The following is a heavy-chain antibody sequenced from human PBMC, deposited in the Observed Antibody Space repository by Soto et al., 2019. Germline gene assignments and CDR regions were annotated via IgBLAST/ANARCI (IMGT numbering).Heavy chain of an antibody. CDR1: GFTFSSYG. CDR2: IWYDGSNK. Sequence: GGFLRLSCAASGFTFSSYGMHWVRQAPGKGLEWVAVIWYDGSNKYYADSVKGRFTISRDNSKNTLYLQMNSLRAEDTAVYYCARARYYVQIDYWGQGTLVTVSS. J-gene: IGHJ4*02. CDR3: ARARYYVQIDY. D-gene: IGHD3-10*02. V-gene: IGHV3-33*01.